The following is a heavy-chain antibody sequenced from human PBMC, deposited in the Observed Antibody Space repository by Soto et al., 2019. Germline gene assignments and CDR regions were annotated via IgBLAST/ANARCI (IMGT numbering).Heavy chain of an antibody. J-gene: IGHJ6*02. V-gene: IGHV1-46*01. CDR1: GYTFTSYY. D-gene: IGHD3-3*01. CDR3: ARDSRVNDFWSGYYTVPEGYYYGMDV. CDR2: INPSGGST. Sequence: QVQLVQSGAEVKKPGASVKVSCKASGYTFTSYYMHWVRQAPGQGLEWMGIINPSGGSTSYAQKFQCRGTMTRDTSTSTVYMELSSLRSEDTAVYYCARDSRVNDFWSGYYTVPEGYYYGMDVWGQGSTVTVSS.